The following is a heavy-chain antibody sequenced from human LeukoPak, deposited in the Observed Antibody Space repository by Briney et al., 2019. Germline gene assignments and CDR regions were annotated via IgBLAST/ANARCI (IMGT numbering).Heavy chain of an antibody. V-gene: IGHV3-23*01. Sequence: GGSLRLSCAASGFTFKNYAMNWVRQSPGQGLEWVSTISGDAVTSWYADSVKGRFTVSRDNSKNIVFLQMNNLRAEDTAVYYCAKKGSSGSYNWFDPWGQGTLVTVSS. D-gene: IGHD6-19*01. CDR1: GFTFKNYA. CDR2: ISGDAVTS. CDR3: AKKGSSGSYNWFDP. J-gene: IGHJ5*02.